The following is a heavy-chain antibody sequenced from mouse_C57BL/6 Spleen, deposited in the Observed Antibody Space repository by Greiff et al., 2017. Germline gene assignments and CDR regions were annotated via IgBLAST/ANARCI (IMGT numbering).Heavy chain of an antibody. J-gene: IGHJ4*01. D-gene: IGHD2-5*01. Sequence: EVQGVESGGGLVQPKGSLKLSCAASGFSFNTYAMNWVRQAPGKGLEWVARIRSKSNNYATYYADSVKDRFTISRDDSESMLYLQMNNLKTEDTAMYYCVRQNSNYVYYAMDYWGQGTSVTVSS. V-gene: IGHV10-1*01. CDR1: GFSFNTYA. CDR2: IRSKSNNYAT. CDR3: VRQNSNYVYYAMDY.